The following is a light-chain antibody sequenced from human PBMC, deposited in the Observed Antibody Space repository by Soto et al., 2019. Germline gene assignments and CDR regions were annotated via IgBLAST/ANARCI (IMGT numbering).Light chain of an antibody. CDR3: AAWDDSFSGWV. Sequence: QSVLTQPPSRSGTPGQRVTIFCSGSSSNIGSNTVNWYQQLPGTAPKVLIYTTNQRPSGVPDRFSGSKSGTSASLAISGLQSEDEADYYCAAWDDSFSGWVFGGGTKLTVL. CDR1: SSNIGSNT. CDR2: TTN. J-gene: IGLJ3*02. V-gene: IGLV1-44*01.